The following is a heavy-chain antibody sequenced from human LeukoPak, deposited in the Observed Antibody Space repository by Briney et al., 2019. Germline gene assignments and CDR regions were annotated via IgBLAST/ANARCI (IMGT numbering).Heavy chain of an antibody. V-gene: IGHV4-59*01. Sequence: PSETLSLTCTVSGGSISSYYWSWIRQPPGKGLEWIGYIYYSGSTNYNPSLKSRVTISVDTSKNQFSLKLSSVTAADTAVYYCARGRLEDYYYHYGMDVWGQGTTVTVSS. CDR1: GGSISSYY. CDR2: IYYSGST. CDR3: ARGRLEDYYYHYGMDV. D-gene: IGHD4/OR15-4a*01. J-gene: IGHJ6*02.